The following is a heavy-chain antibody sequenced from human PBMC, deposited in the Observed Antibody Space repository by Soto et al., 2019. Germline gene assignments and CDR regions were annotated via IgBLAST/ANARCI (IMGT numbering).Heavy chain of an antibody. CDR1: GGTFSSYA. J-gene: IGHJ3*02. D-gene: IGHD1-26*01. V-gene: IGHV1-69*01. CDR3: AREGVSEVGGDACDI. CDR2: IIPIFGTA. Sequence: QVQLVQSGAEVKKPGSSVKVSCKASGGTFSSYAISWVRHAPGQGLEWLGGIIPIFGTANYAQKFQGRVTITADESPDTGYMGLSSLRSEDTAVYYCAREGVSEVGGDACDIWGQGTMVTVSS.